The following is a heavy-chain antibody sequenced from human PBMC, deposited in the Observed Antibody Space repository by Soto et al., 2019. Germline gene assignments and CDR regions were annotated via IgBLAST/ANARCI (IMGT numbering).Heavy chain of an antibody. V-gene: IGHV1-2*06. J-gene: IGHJ4*02. CDR1: GYTFTGYY. D-gene: IGHD5-18*01. Sequence: GASEKVSCKASGYTFTGYYMHWVRQAPGQGLEWMGRINPNSGGTNYAQKFQGRVTMTRDTSISTAYMELSRLRSDDTAVYYCARDGRPFDSYNFDYWGQGTLVTVSS. CDR3: ARDGRPFDSYNFDY. CDR2: INPNSGGT.